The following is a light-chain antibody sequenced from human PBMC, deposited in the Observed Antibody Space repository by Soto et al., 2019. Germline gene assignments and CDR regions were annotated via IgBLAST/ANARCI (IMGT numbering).Light chain of an antibody. J-gene: IGKJ3*01. CDR2: DAS. CDR3: QQRSNWTFT. Sequence: EIVLTQSPATLSLSQGERATLSCRASQSVSSYLAWYQQRPGQAPWLIIYDASNRATGIPARFSRSGSGTDFNLTISRLETEDCAVYEGQQRSNWTFTFGPWTKVDIK. CDR1: QSVSSY. V-gene: IGKV3-11*01.